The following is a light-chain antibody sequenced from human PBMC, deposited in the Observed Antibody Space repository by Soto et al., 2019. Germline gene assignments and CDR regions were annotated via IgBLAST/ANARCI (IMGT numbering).Light chain of an antibody. Sequence: EIVMTQSPATLSVSPGERATLSCRASQSVSSSLAWYQQKPGQAPRLLIYGASTRATGIPAWFSGSGSGTEFTLTISSLQSEDFAVYYCHQYNNWPLTFGQGTRLRL. V-gene: IGKV3-15*01. CDR1: QSVSSS. J-gene: IGKJ5*01. CDR3: HQYNNWPLT. CDR2: GAS.